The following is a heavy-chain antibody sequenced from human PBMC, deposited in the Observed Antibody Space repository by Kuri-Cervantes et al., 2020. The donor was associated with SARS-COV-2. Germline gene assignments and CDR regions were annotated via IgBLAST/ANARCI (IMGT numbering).Heavy chain of an antibody. CDR1: GFTFSGYW. Sequence: GGSLRLSCAASGFTFSGYWMSWVRQAPGKGLEWVANIKQDGSEKYYVDSVKGRFTISRDNAKNSLYLQMNSLRAEDTAVYYCARDPRYSSSWLDYWGQGTLVTVSS. CDR2: IKQDGSEK. D-gene: IGHD6-6*01. CDR3: ARDPRYSSSWLDY. J-gene: IGHJ4*02. V-gene: IGHV3-7*01.